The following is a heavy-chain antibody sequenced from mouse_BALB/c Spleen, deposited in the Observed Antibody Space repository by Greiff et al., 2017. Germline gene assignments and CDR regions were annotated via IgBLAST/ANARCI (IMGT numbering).Heavy chain of an antibody. D-gene: IGHD1-2*01. CDR2: ISSGGST. CDR1: GFTFSSYA. J-gene: IGHJ4*01. V-gene: IGHV5-6-5*01. Sequence: EVKLVESGGGLVKPGGSLKLSCAASGFTFSSYAMSWVRQTPEKRMEWVASISSGGSTYYPDSVKGRFTISRDNARNILYLQMSSLRSEDTAMYYCARKTTAPYAMDYWGQGTSVTVSS. CDR3: ARKTTAPYAMDY.